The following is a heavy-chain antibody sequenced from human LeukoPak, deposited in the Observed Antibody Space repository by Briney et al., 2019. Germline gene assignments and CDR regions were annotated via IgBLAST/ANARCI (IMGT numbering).Heavy chain of an antibody. CDR3: ARAVTVTTFFDY. D-gene: IGHD4-17*01. V-gene: IGHV3-53*01. J-gene: IGHJ4*02. CDR2: IYSGGST. CDR1: GFTVSSNY. Sequence: GGSLRPSCAASGFTVSSNYMSWVRQAPGKGLEWVSVIYSGGSTYYADSVKGRFTISRDNSKNTLYLQMNSLRAEDTAVYYCARAVTVTTFFDYWGQGTLVTVSS.